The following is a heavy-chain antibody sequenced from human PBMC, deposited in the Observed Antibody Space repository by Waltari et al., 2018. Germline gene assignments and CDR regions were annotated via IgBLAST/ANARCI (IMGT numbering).Heavy chain of an antibody. Sequence: HVQLVQSGAEVKKPGSSVKVSCKASGGTFSSYAISWVRQAPGQGLEWMGGIIPIFGTANYAQKFQGRVTITADESTSTAYMELSSLRSEDTAVYYCARDGYCSGGSCYYQYNWFDPWGQGTLVTVSS. CDR2: IIPIFGTA. D-gene: IGHD2-15*01. CDR3: ARDGYCSGGSCYYQYNWFDP. J-gene: IGHJ5*02. CDR1: GGTFSSYA. V-gene: IGHV1-69*13.